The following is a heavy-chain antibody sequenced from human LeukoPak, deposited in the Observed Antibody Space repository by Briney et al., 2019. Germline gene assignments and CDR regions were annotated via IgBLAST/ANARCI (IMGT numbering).Heavy chain of an antibody. CDR2: MNPNSGNT. Sequence: ASVKVSCKASGYTFTSYDINRVRQATGQGLEWMGWMNPNSGNTGYAQKFQGRVTMTRNTSISTAYMELSSLRSEDTAVYYCARGRGSSWYQRTNNWFDPWGQGTLVTVPS. D-gene: IGHD6-13*01. V-gene: IGHV1-8*01. CDR1: GYTFTSYD. J-gene: IGHJ5*02. CDR3: ARGRGSSWYQRTNNWFDP.